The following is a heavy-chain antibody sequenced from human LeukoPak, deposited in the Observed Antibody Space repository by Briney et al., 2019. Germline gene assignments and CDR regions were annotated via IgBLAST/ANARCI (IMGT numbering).Heavy chain of an antibody. J-gene: IGHJ4*02. CDR1: GFTFNNYA. CDR2: IGISSGPL. D-gene: IGHD3-10*01. V-gene: IGHV3-48*04. CDR3: ARAKGYTSSYSFAY. Sequence: GGSLRLSCAASGFTFNNYAMNWVRQTPGGGLEWVSFIGISSGPLLYADSVKGRFTISRDNAKASVYLQMNRLRAEDTAVYYCARAKGYTSSYSFAYWGQGILVTVSS.